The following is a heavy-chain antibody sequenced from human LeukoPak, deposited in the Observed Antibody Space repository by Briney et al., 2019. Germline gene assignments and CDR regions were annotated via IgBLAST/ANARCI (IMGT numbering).Heavy chain of an antibody. J-gene: IGHJ5*02. CDR1: GGSISSGDYY. V-gene: IGHV4-30-4*01. Sequence: PSETLSLTCTVSGGSISSGDYYWSWIRQPPGKGLEWIGYIYYSGSTYYNPSLKSRVTISVDTSKNQFSLKLSSVTAADTAVYYCARGSWAEYCSSTSCSEDNWFDPWGQGTLVTVSS. CDR2: IYYSGST. CDR3: ARGSWAEYCSSTSCSEDNWFDP. D-gene: IGHD2-2*01.